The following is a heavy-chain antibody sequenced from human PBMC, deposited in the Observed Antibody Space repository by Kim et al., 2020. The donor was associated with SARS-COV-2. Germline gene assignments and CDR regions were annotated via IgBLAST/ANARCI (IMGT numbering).Heavy chain of an antibody. D-gene: IGHD6-6*01. V-gene: IGHV4-31*03. Sequence: SETLSLTCNVSSGSISSGGYYWSWIRQHPGKGLEWIGYIYYSGSTYYNPTLKSRVTISVDTSKNQFSLKLTSVTAADTAVYYCTRAASSLNYGMDVWGQGTPVTVSS. J-gene: IGHJ6*02. CDR2: IYYSGST. CDR1: SGSISSGGYY. CDR3: TRAASSLNYGMDV.